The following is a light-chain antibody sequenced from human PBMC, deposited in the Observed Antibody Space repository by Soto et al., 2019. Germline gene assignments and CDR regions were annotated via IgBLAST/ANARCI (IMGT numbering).Light chain of an antibody. CDR2: DST. J-gene: IGKJ1*01. Sequence: ITQAPATLSEFPGARSATSGRASQNVRTLLAWYQQKPGQAPRLRIHDSTTRATGIPARFSGSGSGTGFTLTISSLQSEDFAVYYCQQYNNWPRTFGQGTKVDIK. CDR3: QQYNNWPRT. CDR1: QNVRTL. V-gene: IGKV3-15*01.